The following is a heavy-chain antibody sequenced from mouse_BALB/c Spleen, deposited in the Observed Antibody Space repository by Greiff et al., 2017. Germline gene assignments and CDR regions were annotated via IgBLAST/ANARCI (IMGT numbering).Heavy chain of an antibody. CDR2: INPSSGYT. CDR1: GYTFTSYT. J-gene: IGHJ4*01. D-gene: IGHD2-1*01. Sequence: QVHVKQSGAELARPGASVKMSCKASGYTFTSYTMHWVKQRPGQGLEWIGYINPSSGYTNYNQKFKDKATLTADKSSSTAYMQLSSLTSEDSAVYYCANYGNYGYAMDYWGQGTSVTVSS. V-gene: IGHV1-4*01. CDR3: ANYGNYGYAMDY.